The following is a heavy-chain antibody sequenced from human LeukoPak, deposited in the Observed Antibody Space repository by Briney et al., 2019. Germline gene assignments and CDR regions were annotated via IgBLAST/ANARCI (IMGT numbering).Heavy chain of an antibody. D-gene: IGHD1-14*01. CDR1: GFTFSDYF. J-gene: IGHJ4*02. Sequence: PGGSLRLSCAASGFTFSDYFMHWVRQVPGKGLEWVASVSQDEVTKLYVDSVKGRFTISRDNFKNTLYLRMNSLRGEDTAVYYCAKDVPASWAPDYWGQGTLDAVSS. CDR2: VSQDEVTK. CDR3: AKDVPASWAPDY. V-gene: IGHV3-30*18.